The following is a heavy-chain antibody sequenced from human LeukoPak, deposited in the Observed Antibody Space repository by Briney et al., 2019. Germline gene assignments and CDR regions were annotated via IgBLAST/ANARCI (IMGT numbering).Heavy chain of an antibody. CDR1: GYTFNGYY. V-gene: IGHV1-2*06. CDR3: ARDRRGYSGYDMN. J-gene: IGHJ4*02. Sequence: ASVKVSCKAPGYTFNGYYMQWVRQAPAQGLEWMGRINPNSGGTDSAQKFQGRVTMTIDTSINTAYMELSSLTSDDTAVYYCARDRRGYSGYDMNWGQGTLVTVSS. CDR2: INPNSGGT. D-gene: IGHD5-12*01.